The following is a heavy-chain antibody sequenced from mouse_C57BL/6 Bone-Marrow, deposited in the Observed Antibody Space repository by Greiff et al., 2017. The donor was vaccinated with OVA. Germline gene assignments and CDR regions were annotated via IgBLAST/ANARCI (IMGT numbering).Heavy chain of an antibody. V-gene: IGHV1-75*01. J-gene: IGHJ1*03. Sequence: QVQLKQSGPELVKPGASVKISCKASGYTFTDYYINWVKQRPGQGLEWIGWIFPGSGSTYYNEKFKGKATLTVDKSSSTAYMLLSSLTSEDSAVYFCARCVTTVVATDWYFDVWGTGTTVTVSS. CDR1: GYTFTDYY. CDR2: IFPGSGST. D-gene: IGHD1-1*01. CDR3: ARCVTTVVATDWYFDV.